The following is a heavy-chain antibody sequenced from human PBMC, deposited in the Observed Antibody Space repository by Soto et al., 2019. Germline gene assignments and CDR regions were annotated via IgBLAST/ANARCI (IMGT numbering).Heavy chain of an antibody. J-gene: IGHJ5*02. CDR2: INPNSGAS. Sequence: VKVSCKASGYTFTGYYIHWVRQAPGQGLEWMGGINPNSGASSYAQKFQGRVTMTRDTSISTAYMELSRLRSDDTAVYYCARYCSSTSCQFDPWGQGTLVTVSS. CDR1: GYTFTGYY. CDR3: ARYCSSTSCQFDP. D-gene: IGHD2-2*01. V-gene: IGHV1-2*02.